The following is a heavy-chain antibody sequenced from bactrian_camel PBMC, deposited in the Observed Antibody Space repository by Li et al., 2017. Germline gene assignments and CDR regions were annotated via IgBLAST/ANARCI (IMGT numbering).Heavy chain of an antibody. D-gene: IGHD6*01. V-gene: IGHV3S54*01. Sequence: HVQLVESGGGSVQAGGSLRLSCSASGSMFQNTCVGWFRQPPGKEREVVATLYTGVDYTWYADSVQGRFTISQNNAKDTVYLQMESLKFEDTAVYYCALAVPCMGWSMPAPKASDFGYWGQGTQVTVS. CDR2: LYTGVDYT. CDR3: ALAVPCMGWSMPAPKASDFGY. CDR1: GSMFQNTC. J-gene: IGHJ6*01.